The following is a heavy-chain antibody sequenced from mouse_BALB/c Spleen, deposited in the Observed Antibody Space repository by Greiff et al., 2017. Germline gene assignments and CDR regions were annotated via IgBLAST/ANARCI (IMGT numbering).Heavy chain of an antibody. D-gene: IGHD1-1*01. CDR1: GYTFTSYY. J-gene: IGHJ1*01. CDR2: INPSNGGT. Sequence: QVQLQQSGAELVQPGASVKLSCKASGYTFTSYYMYWVKQRPGQGLERIGEINPSNGGTNFNEKFKSKATLTVDKSSSTAYMQLSSLTSEDSAVYYCTYYYGSSYEYFDVWGAGTTVTVSS. CDR3: TYYYGSSYEYFDV. V-gene: IGHV1S81*02.